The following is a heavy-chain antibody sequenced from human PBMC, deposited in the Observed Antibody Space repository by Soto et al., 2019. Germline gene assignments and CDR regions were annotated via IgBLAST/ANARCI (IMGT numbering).Heavy chain of an antibody. Sequence: ASVKVSCKASGYTFTSYDINCVRQATGQGPEWMGWMNPNSGNTGYAQKFQGRVTMTRNTSISTAYMELSSLRSEDTAVYYCAREGGSSSPGYYYYYMDVWGKGTTVTVSS. J-gene: IGHJ6*03. D-gene: IGHD6-6*01. CDR1: GYTFTSYD. V-gene: IGHV1-8*01. CDR3: AREGGSSSPGYYYYYMDV. CDR2: MNPNSGNT.